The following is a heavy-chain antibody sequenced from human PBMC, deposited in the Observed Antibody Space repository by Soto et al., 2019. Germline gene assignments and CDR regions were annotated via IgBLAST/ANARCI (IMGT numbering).Heavy chain of an antibody. V-gene: IGHV1-69*06. D-gene: IGHD3-22*01. Sequence: SVKVSCKASGGTFSSYSISWVRQAPGQGLEWMGGIIPIFGTANYAQKFQGRVTITADKSTSTAYMELSSLRSEDTAVYYCARVVYYYDSSGPNNWFDPWGQGTLVTVSS. CDR1: GGTFSSYS. CDR3: ARVVYYYDSSGPNNWFDP. J-gene: IGHJ5*01. CDR2: IIPIFGTA.